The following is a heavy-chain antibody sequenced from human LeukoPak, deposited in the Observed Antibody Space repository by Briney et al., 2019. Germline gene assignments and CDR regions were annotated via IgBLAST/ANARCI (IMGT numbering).Heavy chain of an antibody. V-gene: IGHV3-66*01. D-gene: IGHD3-22*01. CDR1: GFTFSSNY. CDR2: IYSGGST. J-gene: IGHJ4*02. CDR3: ARSYYYDSSGYYFDY. Sequence: GGSLRLSCAASGFTFSSNYMSWVRQAPGKGLEWVSVIYSGGSTYYADSVKGRFTISRDNSKDTLYLQMNSLRDEDTAVYYCARSYYYDSSGYYFDYWGQGTLVTVSS.